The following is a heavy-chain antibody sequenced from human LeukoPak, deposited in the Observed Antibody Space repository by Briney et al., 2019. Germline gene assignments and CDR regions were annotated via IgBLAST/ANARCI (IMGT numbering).Heavy chain of an antibody. CDR2: ISTSISYI. V-gene: IGHV3-21*01. J-gene: IGHJ1*01. CDR3: ARDGGDYYDSSGYPFHH. Sequence: PGGSLRLSCAASGFTFGSYNMNWVRQAPGKGLEWVSSISTSISYIYYADSVKGRFTISRDNAKKSLYLQMNSLRAGDTAVYYCARDGGDYYDSSGYPFHHWGQGTLVTVSS. CDR1: GFTFGSYN. D-gene: IGHD3-22*01.